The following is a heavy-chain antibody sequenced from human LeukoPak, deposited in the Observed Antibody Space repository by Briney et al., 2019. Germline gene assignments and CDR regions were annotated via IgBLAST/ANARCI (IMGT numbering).Heavy chain of an antibody. D-gene: IGHD6-13*01. CDR2: ISASGGHT. Sequence: GGSLRLSCAASGFTFSNFAMSWVRQAPGKGLEWVSAISASGGHTYYADSVKGRFTISRDSSKNTLYLQMNSLRAEDTAVYYCAKDQAGNDAFDIWGQGTMVTVSS. CDR3: AKDQAGNDAFDI. CDR1: GFTFSNFA. V-gene: IGHV3-23*01. J-gene: IGHJ3*02.